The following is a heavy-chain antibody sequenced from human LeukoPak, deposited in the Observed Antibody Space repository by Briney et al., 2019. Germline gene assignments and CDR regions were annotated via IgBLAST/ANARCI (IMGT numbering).Heavy chain of an antibody. V-gene: IGHV3-74*01. Sequence: GGSLRLSCVPSGFPFSSYWMHWVRQAPGKGLVWVSRINTDGSTTTYADSVKGRFTISRDNAKNTLYLQMNSLRAADTAVYYCARGAGVTNYDFWGQGTLVTVSS. J-gene: IGHJ4*02. CDR1: GFPFSSYW. CDR2: INTDGSTT. CDR3: ARGAGVTNYDF. D-gene: IGHD2-21*02.